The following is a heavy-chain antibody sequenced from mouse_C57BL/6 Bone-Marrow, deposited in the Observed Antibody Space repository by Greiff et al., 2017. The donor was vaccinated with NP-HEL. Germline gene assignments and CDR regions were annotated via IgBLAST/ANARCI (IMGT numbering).Heavy chain of an antibody. CDR2: IYPGSGNT. D-gene: IGHD2-3*01. CDR1: GYTFTDYY. V-gene: IGHV1-76*01. Sequence: VQLQQSGAELVRPGASVKLSCKASGYTFTDYYINWVKQRPGQGLEWIGRIYPGSGNTYYNEKFKGKATLTAEKSSSTAYMQLSSLTSEDSAVYFCARWGGYSYAMDYWGQGTSVTVSS. CDR3: ARWGGYSYAMDY. J-gene: IGHJ4*01.